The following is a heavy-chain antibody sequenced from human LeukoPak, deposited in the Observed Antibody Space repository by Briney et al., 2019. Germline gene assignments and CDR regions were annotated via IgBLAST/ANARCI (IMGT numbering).Heavy chain of an antibody. Sequence: SETLSLTCTVSGGSISSYYLSWIRQPPGKGLEWIGYIYYSGSTNYNPSLKSRVTISVDTSKNQFSLKLSSVTAADTAVYYCARVSIYCSSTSCYEDAFDIWGQGTMVTVSS. CDR2: IYYSGST. V-gene: IGHV4-59*01. CDR1: GGSISSYY. D-gene: IGHD2-2*01. CDR3: ARVSIYCSSTSCYEDAFDI. J-gene: IGHJ3*02.